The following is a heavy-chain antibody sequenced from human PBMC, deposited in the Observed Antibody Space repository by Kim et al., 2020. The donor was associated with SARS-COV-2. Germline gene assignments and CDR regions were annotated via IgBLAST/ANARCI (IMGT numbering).Heavy chain of an antibody. V-gene: IGHV3-30-3*01. Sequence: GGSLRLSCAASGFTFSSYAMHWVRQAPGKGLEWVAVISYDGSNKYYADSVKGRFTISRDNSKNTLYLQMNSLRAEDTAVYYCARDGGYCTNGVCLYYYYYYYMDVWGKGTTVTVSS. CDR1: GFTFSSYA. CDR2: ISYDGSNK. CDR3: ARDGGYCTNGVCLYYYYYYYMDV. J-gene: IGHJ6*03. D-gene: IGHD2-8*01.